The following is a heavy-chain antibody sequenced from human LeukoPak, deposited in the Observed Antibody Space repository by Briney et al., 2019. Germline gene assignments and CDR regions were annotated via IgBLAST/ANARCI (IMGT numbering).Heavy chain of an antibody. J-gene: IGHJ6*02. CDR3: ARDWTYYFDMAG. D-gene: IGHD3/OR15-3a*01. CDR2: MKSRGSGGTT. Sequence: GGSLRLSCEGSGFTFSDAWMNWVRQAPGKGLEWVGRMKSRGSGGTTDYAAPVKGRFTISRDDSKNTLFLQMSSLQAEDTAVYYCARDWTYYFDMAGWGQGTTVTVSS. CDR1: GFTFSDAW. V-gene: IGHV3-15*01.